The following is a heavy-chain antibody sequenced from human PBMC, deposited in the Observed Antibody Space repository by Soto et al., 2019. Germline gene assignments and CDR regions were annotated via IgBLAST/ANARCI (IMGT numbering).Heavy chain of an antibody. V-gene: IGHV3-64D*06. D-gene: IGHD2-15*01. J-gene: IGHJ3*01. Sequence: PGGSLRLSCSASGFALSSYAMHWVRQAPGKGLAYVSSISSNGISTYYADSVKGRFTISRDNSQNTLYIQMNSLRPDDTALYYCVKDEGFCTGGNCYSVARGGFDLWGQGTMVTVSS. CDR1: GFALSSYA. CDR3: VKDEGFCTGGNCYSVARGGFDL. CDR2: ISSNGIST.